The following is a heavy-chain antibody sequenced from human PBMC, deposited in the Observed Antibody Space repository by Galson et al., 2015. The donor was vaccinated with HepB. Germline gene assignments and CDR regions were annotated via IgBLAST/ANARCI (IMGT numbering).Heavy chain of an antibody. J-gene: IGHJ5*02. V-gene: IGHV1-69*13. D-gene: IGHD3-3*01. Sequence: SVKVSCKASGGTFSSYAISWVRQAPGQGLEWMGGIIPIFGTANYAQKFQGRVTITADESTSTAYMELSSLRSEDTAVYYCAREGLTIFGVVEGHWFDPWGQVTLVTVSS. CDR3: AREGLTIFGVVEGHWFDP. CDR1: GGTFSSYA. CDR2: IIPIFGTA.